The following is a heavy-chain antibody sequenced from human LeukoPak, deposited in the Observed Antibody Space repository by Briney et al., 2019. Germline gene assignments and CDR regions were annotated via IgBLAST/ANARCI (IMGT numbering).Heavy chain of an antibody. V-gene: IGHV1-18*01. CDR3: AREGSNYGSTYYYYMDV. CDR1: GYTFTSYG. J-gene: IGHJ6*03. D-gene: IGHD4-11*01. Sequence: ASVKVSCKASGYTFTSYGISWFRQAPGQGLEWMGWISAYNGNTNYAQKLQGRVTMTTDTSTSTAYMELSSLRSEDTAVYYCAREGSNYGSTYYYYMDVWGKGTTVTVSS. CDR2: ISAYNGNT.